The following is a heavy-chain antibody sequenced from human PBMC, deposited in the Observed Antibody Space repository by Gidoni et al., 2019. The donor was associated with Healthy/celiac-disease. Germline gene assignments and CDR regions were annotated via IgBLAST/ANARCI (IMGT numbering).Heavy chain of an antibody. Sequence: EVQLVQSGASVTTPGESLTVSCKGSGYSFTSYWIGWVSQMPGKGLEWMGIIYPGDTDTRYSPSVQGQVTISADKSISTAYLQWRSRKASDNAMYYCARPSRAAADYAFDIWGQGTRVTVSA. CDR2: IYPGDTDT. J-gene: IGHJ3*02. CDR3: ARPSRAAADYAFDI. CDR1: GYSFTSYW. V-gene: IGHV5-51*01. D-gene: IGHD6-13*01.